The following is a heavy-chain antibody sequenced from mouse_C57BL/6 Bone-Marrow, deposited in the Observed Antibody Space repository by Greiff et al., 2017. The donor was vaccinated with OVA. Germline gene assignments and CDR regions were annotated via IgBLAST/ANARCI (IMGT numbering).Heavy chain of an antibody. CDR1: GYTFTSYW. V-gene: IGHV1-64*01. D-gene: IGHD1-1*01. CDR2: IHPNSGST. CDR3: ARTYYGSSRGFAY. J-gene: IGHJ3*01. Sequence: QVHVKQSGAELVKPGASVKLSCKASGYTFTSYWMHWVKQRPGQGLEWIGMIHPNSGSTNYNEKFKSKATLTVDKSSSTAYMQLSSLTSEDSAVYYCARTYYGSSRGFAYWGQGTLVTVSA.